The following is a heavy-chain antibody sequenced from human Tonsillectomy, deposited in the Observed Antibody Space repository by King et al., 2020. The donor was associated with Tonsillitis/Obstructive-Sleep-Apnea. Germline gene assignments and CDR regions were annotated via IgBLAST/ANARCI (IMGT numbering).Heavy chain of an antibody. D-gene: IGHD3-3*01. J-gene: IGHJ6*04. CDR1: GFTFSTYA. Sequence: VQLVESGGGVVQPGRSLRLSCAAYGFTFSTYAMHWVRQAPGKGLEWVAIISYDGSDKFYADSVKGRFSISRDNSKNTLDLQMNSLRAEDTAVYYCAREPDPIFRSWVRDVWGKGTTVTVSS. CDR3: AREPDPIFRSWVRDV. CDR2: ISYDGSDK. V-gene: IGHV3-30*01.